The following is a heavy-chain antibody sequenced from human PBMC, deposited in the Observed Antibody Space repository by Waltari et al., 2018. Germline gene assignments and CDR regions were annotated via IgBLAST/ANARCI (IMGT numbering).Heavy chain of an antibody. CDR1: GGSISSSNYY. CDR2: IYYSGST. J-gene: IGHJ5*02. D-gene: IGHD3-22*01. Sequence: QLQLQESGPGLVKPSETLSLTCTVSGGSISSSNYYWGWIRQPPGKGLEWIGSIYYSGSTYCNPSLKSRVTISVDTSKNQFYLKLNSVTAADTAVHYCARSGYYDSSGYYGWFDPWGQGTLVTVSS. CDR3: ARSGYYDSSGYYGWFDP. V-gene: IGHV4-39*01.